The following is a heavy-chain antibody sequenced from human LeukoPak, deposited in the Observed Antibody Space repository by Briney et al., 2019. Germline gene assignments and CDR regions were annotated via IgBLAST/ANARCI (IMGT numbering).Heavy chain of an antibody. CDR1: GFTFSNYW. J-gene: IGHJ4*02. V-gene: IGHV3-74*01. D-gene: IGHD1-7*01. Sequence: GGSLRLSCAASGFTFSNYWVHWVRQAPGKGLVWVSRIDPDGSTINYADSVKGRFTISRDNAKNTLYLQMNSLRAEDTAVYYCATAGNYRFDYWGQGTLVTVSS. CDR3: ATAGNYRFDY. CDR2: IDPDGSTI.